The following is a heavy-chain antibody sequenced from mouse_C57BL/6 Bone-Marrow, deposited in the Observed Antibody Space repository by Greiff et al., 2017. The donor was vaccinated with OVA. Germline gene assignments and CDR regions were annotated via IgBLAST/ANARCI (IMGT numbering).Heavy chain of an antibody. V-gene: IGHV1-64*01. CDR3: ARISAEVGTAY. CDR2: IHPNSGST. D-gene: IGHD2-14*01. J-gene: IGHJ2*01. CDR1: GYTFTSYW. Sequence: QVQLQQPGAELVKPGASVKLSCKASGYTFTSYWMHWVKQRPGQGLEWIGMIHPNSGSTNYNEKFKSKATLTVDKSSSTAYMQLSSLTSEDSAVYYCARISAEVGTAYWGQGTTLTVSA.